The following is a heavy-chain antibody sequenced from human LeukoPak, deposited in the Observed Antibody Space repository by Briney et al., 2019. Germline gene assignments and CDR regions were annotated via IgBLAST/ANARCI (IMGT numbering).Heavy chain of an antibody. Sequence: ASVKVSCKASGYTFTSYALNWVRQAPGQGLEWMGWINTNTGNPTYAQGFTGRFGLSLDTSVSTAYLQISSLKAEDTAVYYCARDDSSGWEYYFDYWGQGTLVTVSS. D-gene: IGHD6-19*01. CDR3: ARDDSSGWEYYFDY. V-gene: IGHV7-4-1*02. CDR1: GYTFTSYA. CDR2: INTNTGNP. J-gene: IGHJ4*02.